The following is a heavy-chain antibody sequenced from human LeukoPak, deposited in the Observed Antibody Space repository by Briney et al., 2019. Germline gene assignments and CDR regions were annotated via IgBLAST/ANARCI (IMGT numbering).Heavy chain of an antibody. Sequence: GGSLRFSCAASGFTVTTKSMAWVRQAPGRGLEWVSVFYSPGSTYYADSVHGRFTISRDNSLNTLFLQMNSLRVEDTAVYYCASARESCIGSTCYEYFHHWGQGTPLTVSS. V-gene: IGHV3-53*01. J-gene: IGHJ1*01. CDR1: GFTVTTKS. CDR3: ASARESCIGSTCYEYFHH. CDR2: FYSPGST. D-gene: IGHD2-2*01.